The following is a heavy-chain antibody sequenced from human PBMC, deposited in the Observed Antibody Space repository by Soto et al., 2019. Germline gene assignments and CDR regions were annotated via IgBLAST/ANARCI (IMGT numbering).Heavy chain of an antibody. J-gene: IGHJ4*02. D-gene: IGHD3-22*01. CDR1: GYTLTELS. V-gene: IGHV1-24*01. CDR3: ATTYYYDSSGYYPFDY. Sequence: ASVKVSCKVSGYTLTELSMHWVRQAPGKGLEWMGGFDPEDGETIYAQKFQGRVTMTEDTSTDTAYMELSSLRSEDTAVYYCATTYYYDSSGYYPFDYWGQGTLVTVSS. CDR2: FDPEDGET.